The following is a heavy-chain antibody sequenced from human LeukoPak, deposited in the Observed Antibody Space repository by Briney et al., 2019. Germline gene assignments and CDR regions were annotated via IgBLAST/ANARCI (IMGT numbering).Heavy chain of an antibody. J-gene: IGHJ4*02. D-gene: IGHD3-9*01. CDR3: AKWGDYDVLTGYYDSDY. CDR1: GFTFSNYA. CDR2: VSGRDTST. Sequence: GASLRLFCAASGFTFSNYAMSWVRQAPGKGLEWVSAVSGRDTSTYYADSVKGRFTISRDNSKNTLYLQMNSLRAEDTAIYYCAKWGDYDVLTGYYDSDYWGQGTLVTVSS. V-gene: IGHV3-23*01.